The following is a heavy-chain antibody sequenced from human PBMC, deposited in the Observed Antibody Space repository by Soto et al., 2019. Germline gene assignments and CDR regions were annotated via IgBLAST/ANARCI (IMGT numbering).Heavy chain of an antibody. Sequence: GGSLRLSCAASGFPFSSYDMHWVRQATGKGLEWVSAIGTAGDTYYPGSVKGRFTISRENAKNSLYLQMNSLRAGDTAVYYCARGFSSSGPPANMDVWGKGTTVTVSS. V-gene: IGHV3-13*01. CDR3: ARGFSSSGPPANMDV. CDR2: IGTAGDT. CDR1: GFPFSSYD. J-gene: IGHJ6*03. D-gene: IGHD6-13*01.